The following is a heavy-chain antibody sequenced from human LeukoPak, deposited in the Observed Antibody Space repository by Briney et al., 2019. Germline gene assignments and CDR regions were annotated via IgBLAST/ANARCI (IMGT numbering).Heavy chain of an antibody. CDR2: INPNSGGT. CDR3: ARDKTPGIAAAGPPDY. D-gene: IGHD6-13*01. V-gene: IGHV1-2*02. J-gene: IGHJ4*02. Sequence: GASVKVSCKASGYTFTGYYMPWVRQAPGQGLEWMGWINPNSGGTNYAQKFQGRVTMTRDTSISTAYMELSRLRSDDTAVYYCARDKTPGIAAAGPPDYWGQGTLVTVSS. CDR1: GYTFTGYY.